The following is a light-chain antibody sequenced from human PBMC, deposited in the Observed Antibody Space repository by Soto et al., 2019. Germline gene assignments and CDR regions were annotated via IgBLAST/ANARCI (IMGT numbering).Light chain of an antibody. Sequence: QSALTQPASVSGSPGQSITISCTGTSSDVGSYNLVSWYQQHHGKAPKLMIYEGSKRPSGVSNRFAGSKSGNTASLPISWLQADEEADYYCCSYAGSSTYVFGTGTKVTVL. V-gene: IGLV2-23*01. J-gene: IGLJ1*01. CDR2: EGS. CDR3: CSYAGSSTYV. CDR1: SSDVGSYNL.